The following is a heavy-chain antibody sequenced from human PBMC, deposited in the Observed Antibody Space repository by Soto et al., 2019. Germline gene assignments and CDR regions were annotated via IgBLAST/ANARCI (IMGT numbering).Heavy chain of an antibody. CDR3: ARDRFLEWLLAYHYYYYGMDV. CDR1: GFTFSSYG. D-gene: IGHD3-3*01. J-gene: IGHJ6*02. Sequence: PGGSLRLSCAASGFTFSSYGMHWVRQAPGKGLEWVAVIWYDGSNKYYADSVKGRFTISRDNSKNTLYLQMNSLRAEDTAVYYCARDRFLEWLLAYHYYYYGMDVWGQGTTVTVSS. CDR2: IWYDGSNK. V-gene: IGHV3-33*01.